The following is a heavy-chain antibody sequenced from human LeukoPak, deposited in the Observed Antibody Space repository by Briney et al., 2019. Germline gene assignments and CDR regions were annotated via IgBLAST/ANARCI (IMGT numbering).Heavy chain of an antibody. Sequence: PGGSLTLSCSASGFTGPSFAMAWVRQAPGRGLEWVSGIAAGATGTYHSDSVKGRFTISRDNSRKTVQLQMNSLRAEDTAVYYCAKSYDSGGYPLGDHWGQGTLVTVSS. D-gene: IGHD3-22*01. CDR1: GFTGPSFA. J-gene: IGHJ5*02. CDR3: AKSYDSGGYPLGDH. V-gene: IGHV3-23*01. CDR2: IAAGATGT.